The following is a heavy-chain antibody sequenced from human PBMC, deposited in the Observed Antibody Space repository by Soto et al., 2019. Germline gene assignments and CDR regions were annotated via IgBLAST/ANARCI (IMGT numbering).Heavy chain of an antibody. V-gene: IGHV4-31*03. Sequence: PSETLSLTCTVSGGSISSGGYYWSWIRQHPGKGLEWIGDIYYSGSTYYNPSLKSRVTISVDTSKNQFSLKLSSVTAADTAVYYCARVGGIAAAGTSIGGYFDYWGQGTLVTVSS. CDR2: IYYSGST. CDR3: ARVGGIAAAGTSIGGYFDY. J-gene: IGHJ4*02. D-gene: IGHD6-13*01. CDR1: GGSISSGGYY.